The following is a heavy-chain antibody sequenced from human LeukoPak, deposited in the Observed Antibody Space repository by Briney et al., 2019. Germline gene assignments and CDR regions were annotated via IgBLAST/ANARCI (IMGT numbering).Heavy chain of an antibody. D-gene: IGHD2-15*01. Sequence: PSETLSLTCTVSGGSVNNYYWFWIRQFPGKGLVYIGYVYYTGSTDYNPSLESRVTISVDTSKNQFSLKLRSVTAADTATYYCARQKKGLQRVDTGFDSWGQGTLVIVSS. V-gene: IGHV4-59*02. CDR3: ARQKKGLQRVDTGFDS. CDR2: VYYTGST. J-gene: IGHJ4*02. CDR1: GGSVNNYY.